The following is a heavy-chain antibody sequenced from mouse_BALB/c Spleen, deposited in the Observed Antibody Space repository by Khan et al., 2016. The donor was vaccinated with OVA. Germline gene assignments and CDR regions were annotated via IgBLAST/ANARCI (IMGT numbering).Heavy chain of an antibody. Sequence: EVKLLESGAELVKPGASVKLSCTASGFNIKDTYMHWVKQRPEQGLEWIGRIDPANGNTKYDPKFQGKATITADTSSNPAYLQLSSLTSEDTAVYYGARINAWGQGTTLTVSS. CDR3: ARINA. J-gene: IGHJ2*01. CDR2: IDPANGNT. V-gene: IGHV14-3*02. CDR1: GFNIKDTY.